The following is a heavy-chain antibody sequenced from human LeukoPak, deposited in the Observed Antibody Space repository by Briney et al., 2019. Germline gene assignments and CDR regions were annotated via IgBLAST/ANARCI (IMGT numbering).Heavy chain of an antibody. Sequence: ASVKVSCKASGYTFTSYDINWVRQATGQGLEWMGWMNPNSGNTGYAQKFQGRVTMTRNTSISTAYMELSSLRSEDTAVYYCARGRGYSPDLDYWGQGTLVTVSS. CDR1: GYTFTSYD. CDR3: ARGRGYSPDLDY. CDR2: MNPNSGNT. J-gene: IGHJ4*02. V-gene: IGHV1-8*01. D-gene: IGHD5-18*01.